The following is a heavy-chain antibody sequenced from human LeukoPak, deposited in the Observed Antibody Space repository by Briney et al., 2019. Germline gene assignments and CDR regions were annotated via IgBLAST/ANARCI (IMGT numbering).Heavy chain of an antibody. Sequence: PSETLSLTCTVSRGSITSSTYYWGWIRQPPGKGLEWIGSAYYSGDTYYNPSLKSRVTMSVDMSTRQISLKLSSVTAADTAVYYGGRAVGGDGSGSLWGPGTLVTVSS. V-gene: IGHV4-39*07. J-gene: IGHJ4*02. CDR3: GRAVGGDGSGSL. D-gene: IGHD3-10*01. CDR1: RGSITSSTYY. CDR2: AYYSGDT.